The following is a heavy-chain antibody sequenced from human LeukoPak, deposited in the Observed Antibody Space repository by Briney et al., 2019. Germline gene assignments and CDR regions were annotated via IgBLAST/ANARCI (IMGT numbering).Heavy chain of an antibody. CDR2: INWDGEST. J-gene: IGHJ4*02. CDR1: GLTFDDYG. V-gene: IGHV3-20*04. Sequence: GGSLRLSCADSGLTFDDYGMSWVRQAPGKGLEWVSGINWDGESTEYGDSVQGRFIISRDNAENALYLQMNGLRAEDTAVYYCARDLSARWYSLAYWGRGTPVSVSS. D-gene: IGHD2-15*01. CDR3: ARDLSARWYSLAY.